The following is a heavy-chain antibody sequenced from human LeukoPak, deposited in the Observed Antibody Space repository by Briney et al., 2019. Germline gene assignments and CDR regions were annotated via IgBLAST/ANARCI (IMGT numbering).Heavy chain of an antibody. V-gene: IGHV4-59*12. CDR1: GGSISSYY. CDR2: IYYSGST. CDR3: ARSGTVVVPAAPYYYYYMDV. D-gene: IGHD2-2*01. Sequence: SETLSLTCTVSGGSISSYYWSWIRQPPGKGLEWIGYIYYSGSTNYNPSLKSRVTISVDTSKNQFSLKLSSVTAADTAVYYCARSGTVVVPAAPYYYYYMDVWGKGTTVTVSS. J-gene: IGHJ6*03.